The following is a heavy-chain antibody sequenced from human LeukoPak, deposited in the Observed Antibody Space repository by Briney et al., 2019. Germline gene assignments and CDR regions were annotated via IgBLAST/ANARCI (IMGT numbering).Heavy chain of an antibody. J-gene: IGHJ4*02. D-gene: IGHD4-17*01. CDR1: GYTFTGYY. CDR3: ARGDYGDYVWFDY. V-gene: IGHV1-2*04. CDR2: INPNSGGT. Sequence: ASVKVSCKASGYTFTGYYMHWVRLAPGQGLEWMGWINPNSGGTNYAQKFQGWVTMTRDTSISTAYMELSRLRSDDTAVYYCARGDYGDYVWFDYWGQGTLVTVSS.